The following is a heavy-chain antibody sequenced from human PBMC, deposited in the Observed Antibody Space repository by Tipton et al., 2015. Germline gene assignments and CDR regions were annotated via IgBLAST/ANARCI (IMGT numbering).Heavy chain of an antibody. CDR2: ISWDGSSI. D-gene: IGHD2-2*01. CDR1: GFSFSSYS. CDR3: TKGDQLGFEY. Sequence: SLRLSCAASGFSFSSYSMNWVRQAPGKGLEWVSLISWDGSSIYYADSVKGRFTISRDNSKNSLYLQMKSLRTEDTALYYCTKGDQLGFEYWGQGTLVTVSS. V-gene: IGHV3-43*01. J-gene: IGHJ4*02.